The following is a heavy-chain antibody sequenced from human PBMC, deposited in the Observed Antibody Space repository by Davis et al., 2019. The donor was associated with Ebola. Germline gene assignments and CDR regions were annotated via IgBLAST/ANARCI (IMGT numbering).Heavy chain of an antibody. CDR2: FYYNVAT. D-gene: IGHD5-12*01. V-gene: IGHV4-39*01. Sequence: PSQTLSLTCSVSGDPISSSDHYWGWIRQPPGKGLEWVGYFYYNVATHFNPSLKSRVSISIDTSKNQFSLRLNSVTAADTAVYYCARQPLRGYSYGLFDYWGQGTLVTVSS. CDR1: GDPISSSDHY. J-gene: IGHJ4*02. CDR3: ARQPLRGYSYGLFDY.